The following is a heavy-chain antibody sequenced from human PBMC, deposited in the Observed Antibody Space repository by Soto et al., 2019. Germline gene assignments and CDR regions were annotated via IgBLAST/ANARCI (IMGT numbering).Heavy chain of an antibody. CDR3: AKDPPTTGTTFDY. D-gene: IGHD1-1*01. Sequence: EVQLLESGGGLVQPGGSLRLSCAASGFTFSSFAMSWVRQAPGKGLEWVSTINKSGGSTYYADSVKGRFTISRDNSKNMLFLQINGLRAEDTAVYYCAKDPPTTGTTFDYWGRGTPVTVSS. V-gene: IGHV3-23*01. CDR1: GFTFSSFA. J-gene: IGHJ4*02. CDR2: INKSGGST.